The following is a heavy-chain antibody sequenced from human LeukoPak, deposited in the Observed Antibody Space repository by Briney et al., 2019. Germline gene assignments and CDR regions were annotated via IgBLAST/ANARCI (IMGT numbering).Heavy chain of an antibody. CDR1: GFTFSTYW. CDR2: IKQDGSEK. Sequence: PGGSLRLSCAASGFTFSTYWMSWVRQAPGKGLEWVANIKQDGSEKYYVLSVEGRFTISRDNAKNSLFLQMNSLRAEDTAVYYCVRAQGLGESENHWGQGTLVTVSS. D-gene: IGHD3-16*01. J-gene: IGHJ4*02. V-gene: IGHV3-7*01. CDR3: VRAQGLGESENH.